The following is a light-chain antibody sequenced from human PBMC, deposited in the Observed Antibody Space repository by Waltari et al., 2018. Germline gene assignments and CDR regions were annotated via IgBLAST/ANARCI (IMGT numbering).Light chain of an antibody. Sequence: QSVLTQPPSASGTPGQRVTISCSGSNSNIGRNSVCWFQQLPGTAPTLLIYGNDHRPSGVPDRFSGSKSGTSASLAISGLQSEDEADYYCATWDDSQRVFGTGTKVTVL. V-gene: IGLV1-44*01. CDR2: GND. CDR3: ATWDDSQRV. CDR1: NSNIGRNS. J-gene: IGLJ1*01.